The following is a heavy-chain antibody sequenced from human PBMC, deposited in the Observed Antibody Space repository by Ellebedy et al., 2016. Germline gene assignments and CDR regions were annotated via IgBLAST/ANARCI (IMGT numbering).Heavy chain of an antibody. CDR3: ARDPYQMATIRGYFDY. Sequence: ASVKVSCKASGYTFTTYAMHWVRQAPEQRLEWMGWINAGNGNTKYSQKFQGRVTITRDTTASTAYMELSSLRSEDTAVDYCARDPYQMATIRGYFDYWGQGTLVAVSS. D-gene: IGHD5-12*01. V-gene: IGHV1-3*01. CDR1: GYTFTTYA. J-gene: IGHJ4*02. CDR2: INAGNGNT.